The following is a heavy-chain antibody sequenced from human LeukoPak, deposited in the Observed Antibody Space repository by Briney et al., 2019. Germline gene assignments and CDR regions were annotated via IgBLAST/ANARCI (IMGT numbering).Heavy chain of an antibody. CDR1: GYTFTSYG. CDR3: ARDDHLSLWAFDY. CDR2: ISAYNGNT. V-gene: IGHV1-18*01. Sequence: WASVKVSCKASGYTFTSYGISWVRQAPGQGLEWMGWISAYNGNTNYAQKFQGRVTITRDTSASTAYMELSSLRSEDTAVYYCARDDHLSLWAFDYWGQGTLVTVSS. J-gene: IGHJ4*02. D-gene: IGHD2-21*01.